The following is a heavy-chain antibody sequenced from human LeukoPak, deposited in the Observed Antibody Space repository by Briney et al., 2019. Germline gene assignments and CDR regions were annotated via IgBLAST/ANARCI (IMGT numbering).Heavy chain of an antibody. CDR1: GYTFSGYY. V-gene: IGHV1-2*02. J-gene: IGHJ6*03. D-gene: IGHD2-15*01. CDR3: ARGGYCSGGSCGRGYYYYYYMDV. Sequence: ASVKVSCKASGYTFSGYYMHWVRQAPGQGLEWMGWINPNSGGTNYAQKFQGRVTMTRDTSISTAYMELSRLRYDDTAVYYCARGGYCSGGSCGRGYYYYYYMDVWGKGTTVTVPS. CDR2: INPNSGGT.